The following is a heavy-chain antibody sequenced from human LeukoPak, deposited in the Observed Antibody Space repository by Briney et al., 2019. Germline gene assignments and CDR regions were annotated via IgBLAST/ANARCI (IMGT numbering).Heavy chain of an antibody. J-gene: IGHJ4*02. CDR3: ARGMGFWSGYVVY. CDR1: GGSFSGYY. Sequence: SETLSLTCAVYGGSFSGYYWSWIRQPPGKGLEWIGEINHSGSTNYNPSLKSRVTISVDTSKNQFSLKPSSVTAADTAVYYCARGMGFWSGYVVYWGQGTLVTVSS. D-gene: IGHD3-3*01. CDR2: INHSGST. V-gene: IGHV4-34*01.